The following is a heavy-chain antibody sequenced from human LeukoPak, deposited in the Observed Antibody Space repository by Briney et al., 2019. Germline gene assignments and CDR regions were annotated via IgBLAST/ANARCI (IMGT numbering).Heavy chain of an antibody. V-gene: IGHV3-48*01. CDR3: AILRDEFYP. J-gene: IGHJ5*02. CDR1: GYTFSTYS. D-gene: IGHD2/OR15-2a*01. CDR2: ISSGSGTI. Sequence: PGGSLRLSCVASGYTFSTYSIDWLPQAPGKGLEWVSYISSGSGTIYYADSVKGRFTISRDNAKNSLYLQMNSLRAEDTAVYYCAILRDEFYPWGQGTLVTVSS.